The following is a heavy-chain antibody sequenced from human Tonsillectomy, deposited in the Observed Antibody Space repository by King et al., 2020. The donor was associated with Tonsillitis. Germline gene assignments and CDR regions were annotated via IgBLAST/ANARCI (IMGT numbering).Heavy chain of an antibody. V-gene: IGHV3-21*06. CDR1: GFTFSGYS. Sequence: EVQLVESGGGLVEPGGSLRLSCTASGFTFSGYSMNWVRQAPGKGPEWVSSISPNSEYTYYADPLKGRFTVSRDNAKNSLYLQMNRLGAEDTAVYYCARENSGSYQRDVDLDIWGRGTGVTVS. CDR2: ISPNSEYT. D-gene: IGHD1-26*01. CDR3: ARENSGSYQRDVDLDI. J-gene: IGHJ3*02.